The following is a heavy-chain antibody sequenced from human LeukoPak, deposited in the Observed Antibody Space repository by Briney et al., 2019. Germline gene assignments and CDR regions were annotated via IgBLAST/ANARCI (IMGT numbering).Heavy chain of an antibody. V-gene: IGHV1-18*01. Sequence: GASAKVSCKASGYTFTTYGISWVRQAPGQGLEWMGWISPYNGDTNYAQKLQGRVTMTTDTSTSTAYMELRSLRDDDTAVYFCARGPSFSNSLYYYYYYMDVWAKGTAVTVSS. D-gene: IGHD4-11*01. J-gene: IGHJ6*03. CDR1: GYTFTTYG. CDR2: ISPYNGDT. CDR3: ARGPSFSNSLYYYYYYMDV.